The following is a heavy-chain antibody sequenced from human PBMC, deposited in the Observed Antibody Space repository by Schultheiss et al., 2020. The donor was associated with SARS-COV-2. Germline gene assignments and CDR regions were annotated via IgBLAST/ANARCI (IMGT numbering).Heavy chain of an antibody. J-gene: IGHJ4*02. CDR1: GGTFSSYA. CDR2: INPNSGGT. D-gene: IGHD3-16*02. Sequence: ASVKVSCKASGGTFSSYAISWVRQAPGQGLEWMGRINPNSGGTNYAQKFEGRVTMTRDTSISTAYMELSRLRSDETAVYYCALITFRGVIVPDLDYWGQGTLVTVSS. V-gene: IGHV1-2*06. CDR3: ALITFRGVIVPDLDY.